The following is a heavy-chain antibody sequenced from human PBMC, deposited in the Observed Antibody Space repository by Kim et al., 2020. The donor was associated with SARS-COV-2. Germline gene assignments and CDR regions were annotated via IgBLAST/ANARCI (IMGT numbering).Heavy chain of an antibody. D-gene: IGHD1-1*01. CDR3: TRLTGHLGYADY. CDR1: GFTFSSYA. CDR2: ISGSGTNT. J-gene: IGHJ4*02. V-gene: IGHV3-23*02. Sequence: GGSLRLSCAASGFTFSSYAMNWVRQAPGEGLEWVSAISGSGTNTFYGDSVKGRFTFSRDNSKNTVYLQMNSLRAEDTAIYYCTRLTGHLGYADYWGPGTLVTVSS.